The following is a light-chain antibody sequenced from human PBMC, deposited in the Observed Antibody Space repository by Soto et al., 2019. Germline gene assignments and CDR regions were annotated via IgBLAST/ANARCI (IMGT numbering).Light chain of an antibody. J-gene: IGKJ4*01. CDR3: QQSFNAPVT. CDR1: QSISTF. Sequence: DIQMTQSPSSLSASVGDNVIITCRASQSISTFLNWYQQNPGKAPTLLIYGASSLQSGVPSRFIGSGSGTDFTLSINSLRPEDFATYYCQQSFNAPVTFGGGTKVEI. CDR2: GAS. V-gene: IGKV1-39*01.